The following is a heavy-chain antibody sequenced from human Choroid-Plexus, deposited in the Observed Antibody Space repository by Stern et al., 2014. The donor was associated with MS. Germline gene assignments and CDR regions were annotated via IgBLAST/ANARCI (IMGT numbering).Heavy chain of an antibody. CDR1: GGSVRSGTYY. V-gene: IGHV4-61*01. CDR3: ARGRGINGDYYYFDD. D-gene: IGHD4-17*01. Sequence: VQLLESGPGLVKPSETLSLTCSVSGGSVRSGTYYWSWFRQPPGKGLEWIGYVSYSGSTNDNPSLDSRATISVDTSKNQFSLTLRSVTAADTAVYYCARGRGINGDYYYFDDWGQGTLVPVSS. J-gene: IGHJ4*02. CDR2: VSYSGST.